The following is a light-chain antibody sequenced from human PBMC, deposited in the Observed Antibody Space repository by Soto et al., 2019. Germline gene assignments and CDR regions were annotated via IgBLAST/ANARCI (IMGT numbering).Light chain of an antibody. J-gene: IGLJ1*01. CDR3: CSLTTSHTYV. CDR1: SSDLGHYDY. V-gene: IGLV2-14*03. CDR2: HAT. Sequence: QSALTQPASVSGSPGQSITISCTGTSSDLGHYDYVSWYQQHPGKAPTLMIYHATYRPSGVSNRYSGSKSGNSASLTSSGLQADDEADYYCCSLTTSHTYVFGSGTKLTVL.